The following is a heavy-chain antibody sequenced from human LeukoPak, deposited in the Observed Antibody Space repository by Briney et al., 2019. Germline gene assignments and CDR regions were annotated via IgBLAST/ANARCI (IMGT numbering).Heavy chain of an antibody. J-gene: IGHJ4*02. Sequence: KTSEILSPTCTVSGGSISSYFWSWIRQPPGKGLEWIGYMYYSGSSNYKPSLKSRVTISVDTSKNQFSLKLSSVTAADTAVYYCARGLGATTDFFDYWGQGTLVTVSS. CDR2: MYYSGSS. V-gene: IGHV4-59*08. CDR1: GGSISSYF. CDR3: ARGLGATTDFFDY. D-gene: IGHD1-26*01.